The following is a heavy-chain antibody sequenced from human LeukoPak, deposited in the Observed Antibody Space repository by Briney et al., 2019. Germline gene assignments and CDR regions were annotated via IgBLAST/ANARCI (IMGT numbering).Heavy chain of an antibody. CDR2: IIPIFGTA. D-gene: IGHD2-2*01. V-gene: IGHV1-69*06. CDR1: GGTFSSYA. Sequence: GSSVKVSCKASGGTFSSYAISWVRQAPGQGLEWMGRIIPIFGTANCAQKFQGRVTITADKSTSTAYMELSSLRSEDTAVYYCARVAGGTAAPDYWGQGTLVTVSS. J-gene: IGHJ4*02. CDR3: ARVAGGTAAPDY.